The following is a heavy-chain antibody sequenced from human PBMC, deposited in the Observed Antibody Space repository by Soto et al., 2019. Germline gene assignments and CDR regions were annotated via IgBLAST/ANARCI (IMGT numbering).Heavy chain of an antibody. J-gene: IGHJ6*02. CDR1: GFTFGSYS. CDR2: ISSSSSTI. D-gene: IGHD5-18*01. CDR3: ARDADTRIQLWPPGYGMDV. Sequence: EVQLVESGGGLVQPGGSLRLSCAASGFTFGSYSMNWVRQAPGKGLEWVSYISSSSSTIYYADSVKGRFTISRDNAKNSLYLQMNSPRDEDTAVYYCARDADTRIQLWPPGYGMDVWGQGSTVTVSS. V-gene: IGHV3-48*02.